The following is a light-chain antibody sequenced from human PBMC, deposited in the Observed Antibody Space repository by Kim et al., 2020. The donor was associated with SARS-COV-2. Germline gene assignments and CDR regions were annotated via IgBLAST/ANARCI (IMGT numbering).Light chain of an antibody. Sequence: FTLSCTRTSRDVGRYNLVAWYQQHPGKAPKLMIYEVSKRPSGVSNRFSGSKSGNTASLTISGLQAEDEADYYCCSYADSSTSNYVFGTGTKVTVL. V-gene: IGLV2-23*02. CDR1: SRDVGRYNL. CDR3: CSYADSSTSNYV. J-gene: IGLJ1*01. CDR2: EVS.